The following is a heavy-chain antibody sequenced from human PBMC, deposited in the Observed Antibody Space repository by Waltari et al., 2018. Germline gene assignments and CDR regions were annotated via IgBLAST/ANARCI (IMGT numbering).Heavy chain of an antibody. CDR1: GGSISSGGYY. V-gene: IGHV4-31*03. CDR2: IYYSGST. D-gene: IGHD3-10*01. J-gene: IGHJ3*02. Sequence: QVQLQESGPGLVKPSQTLSLTCTVSGGSISSGGYYWSWIRQHPGKGLEWIGYIYYSGSTYYNPSLKSRVTISVDTSKNQFSLKLSSVTAADTAVYYCARFHYGSGSYYKTTDAFDIWGQGTMVIVSS. CDR3: ARFHYGSGSYYKTTDAFDI.